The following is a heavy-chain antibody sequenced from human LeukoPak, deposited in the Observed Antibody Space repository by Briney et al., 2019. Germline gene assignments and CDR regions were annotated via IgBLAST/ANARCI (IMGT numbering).Heavy chain of an antibody. CDR3: AKDFWSGYPQQNWFDP. Sequence: GGPLRLSCAASGFIFNNHWMIWVRQAPGKGLEWVSVISGSGGSTYYSDSVKGRFTISRDNSKNTLYLQINSLRAEDTAVYYCAKDFWSGYPQQNWFDPWGQGTLVTVSS. CDR1: GFIFNNHW. V-gene: IGHV3-23*01. CDR2: ISGSGGST. D-gene: IGHD3-3*01. J-gene: IGHJ5*02.